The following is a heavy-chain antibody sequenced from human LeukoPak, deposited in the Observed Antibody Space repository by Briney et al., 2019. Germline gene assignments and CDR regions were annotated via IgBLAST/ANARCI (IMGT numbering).Heavy chain of an antibody. CDR3: ARGATEQLVLYDAFDI. Sequence: ASVKVSCKASGGTFSSYAISWVRQAPGQGLEWMGGIIPIFGTANYAQKFQGRVTITADKSTSTAYMELSSLRSGDTAVYYCARGATEQLVLYDAFDIWGQGTMVTVSS. D-gene: IGHD6-13*01. CDR1: GGTFSSYA. J-gene: IGHJ3*02. V-gene: IGHV1-69*06. CDR2: IIPIFGTA.